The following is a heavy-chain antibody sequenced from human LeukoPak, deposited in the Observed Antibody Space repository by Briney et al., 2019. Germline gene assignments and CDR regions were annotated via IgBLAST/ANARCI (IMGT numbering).Heavy chain of an antibody. CDR2: IYYSGSS. CDR1: GGSISSGVSY. V-gene: IGHV4-31*03. Sequence: SETLSLTYTVSGGSISSGVSYWSWIRQHPGKGLEWIAYIYYSGSSSYNPSLKSRVTISVDTSKNQFSLKLSSVTAADTAVYYCARDYRFDSGYDLLDAFDVWGQGTMVTVSS. CDR3: ARDYRFDSGYDLLDAFDV. D-gene: IGHD5-12*01. J-gene: IGHJ3*01.